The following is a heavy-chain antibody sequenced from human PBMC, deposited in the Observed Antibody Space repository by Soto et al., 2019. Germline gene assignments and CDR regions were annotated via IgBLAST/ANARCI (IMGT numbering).Heavy chain of an antibody. D-gene: IGHD3-3*02. Sequence: GGSLRLSCAASGFTFSSFGMHWVRQAPGKGLEWVAVISYDGTEEKYADSVKGRATVPRDNSKNTVYLQMNRLRGDDSAIYYCAKGRFDVVTISPFDHWGQGXLVTVYS. CDR1: GFTFSSFG. V-gene: IGHV3-30*18. CDR3: AKGRFDVVTISPFDH. CDR2: ISYDGTEE. J-gene: IGHJ4*01.